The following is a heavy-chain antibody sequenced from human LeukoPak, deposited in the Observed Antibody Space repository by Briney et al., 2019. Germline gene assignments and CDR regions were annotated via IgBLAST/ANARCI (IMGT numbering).Heavy chain of an antibody. CDR3: ARPPWLRSVRGFYYYMGV. J-gene: IGHJ6*03. V-gene: IGHV3-21*01. Sequence: GGSLRLSCAASGFTFSSYSMNWVRQAPGKGLEWVSSISSSSSYIYYADSVKGRFTISREDAKNSIYLQIHNVGVEDTAVYYCARPPWLRSVRGFYYYMGVWGKGTTVTVSS. D-gene: IGHD5-12*01. CDR1: GFTFSSYS. CDR2: ISSSSSYI.